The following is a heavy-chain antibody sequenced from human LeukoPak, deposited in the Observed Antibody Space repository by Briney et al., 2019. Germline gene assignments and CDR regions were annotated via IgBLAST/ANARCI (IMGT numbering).Heavy chain of an antibody. CDR1: SGSISSYY. J-gene: IGHJ4*02. Sequence: SETLSLTCTVSSGSISSYYWSWIRQPPGKGLEWIGYIYYSGSTNYNPSLKSRVTITVDTSTNQFSLKLSSVTAADTALYYCARYQVGPDSFDYWGQGTLVTVSS. CDR2: IYYSGST. V-gene: IGHV4-59*08. CDR3: ARYQVGPDSFDY.